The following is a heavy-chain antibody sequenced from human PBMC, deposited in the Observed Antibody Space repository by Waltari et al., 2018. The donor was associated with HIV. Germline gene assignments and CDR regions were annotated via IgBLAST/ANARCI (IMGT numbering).Heavy chain of an antibody. J-gene: IGHJ4*02. Sequence: QVQLVQSGAEVKKPGASVKVSCRASGYTLTGYYMHWARQAPGQGLEWMGWINPNSGGTNYAQKFQGWFTMTRDTSISTAYMELSRLRSDDTAVYYCARDHQMNGGSYYDYWGQGTLVTVSS. D-gene: IGHD1-26*01. CDR2: INPNSGGT. CDR1: GYTLTGYY. CDR3: ARDHQMNGGSYYDY. V-gene: IGHV1-2*04.